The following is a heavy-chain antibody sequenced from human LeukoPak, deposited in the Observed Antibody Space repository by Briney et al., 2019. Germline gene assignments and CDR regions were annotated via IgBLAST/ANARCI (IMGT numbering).Heavy chain of an antibody. V-gene: IGHV3-23*01. Sequence: PGGSLTLSCAASGFTFSSYAMRWVRQAPGKGLECFSSISGSRGITYYADYVKGRFTIPRYNSKNTLYLQMNSLRAEDTAVYYCAKGPIYNILPGYYKSLFFDYWGEGTLVTVSS. CDR1: GFTFSSYA. J-gene: IGHJ4*02. D-gene: IGHD3-9*01. CDR2: ISGSRGIT. CDR3: AKGPIYNILPGYYKSLFFDY.